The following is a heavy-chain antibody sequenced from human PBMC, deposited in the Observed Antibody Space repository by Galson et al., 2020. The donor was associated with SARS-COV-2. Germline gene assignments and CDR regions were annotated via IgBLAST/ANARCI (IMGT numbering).Heavy chain of an antibody. CDR3: ATTCLELGSLVY. J-gene: IGHJ4*02. V-gene: IGHV1-2*02. D-gene: IGHD1-7*01. Sequence: ASVKVSCKASGYTFTGYYMHWVRQAPGQGLEYMGWINPNTGGTNYAQNFQGRVTMKWDTSITTAYVVLERLRADDTAVYFCATTCLELGSLVYWGPGTLVTVSS. CDR2: INPNTGGT. CDR1: GYTFTGYY.